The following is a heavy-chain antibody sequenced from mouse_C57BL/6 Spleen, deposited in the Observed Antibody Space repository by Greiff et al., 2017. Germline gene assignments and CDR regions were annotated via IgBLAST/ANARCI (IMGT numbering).Heavy chain of an antibody. D-gene: IGHD2-10*01. V-gene: IGHV1-50*01. CDR1: GYTFTSYW. J-gene: IGHJ4*01. Sequence: QVQLQQPGAELVKPGASVKLSCKASGYTFTSYWMQWVKQRPGQGLEWIGEIDPSDSYTNSNQKFKGKATLTVDTSASTAYMQLSSLTSEDSAVYYCASYSGAMDYWGQGTSVTVSS. CDR3: ASYSGAMDY. CDR2: IDPSDSYT.